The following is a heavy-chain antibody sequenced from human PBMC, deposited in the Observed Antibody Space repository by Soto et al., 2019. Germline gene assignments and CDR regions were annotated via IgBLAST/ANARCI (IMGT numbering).Heavy chain of an antibody. V-gene: IGHV4-61*08. D-gene: IGHD2-2*01. CDR3: ARSGVVVVPAAIPPHWFDP. J-gene: IGHJ5*02. Sequence: SETLSLTCTVSGGSISSGGYYWSWIRQHPGKGLEWIGYIYYSGGTNYNPSLKSRVTISVDTSKNQFSLKLSSVTAADTAVYYCARSGVVVVPAAIPPHWFDPWGQGTLVTVSS. CDR2: IYYSGGT. CDR1: GGSISSGGYY.